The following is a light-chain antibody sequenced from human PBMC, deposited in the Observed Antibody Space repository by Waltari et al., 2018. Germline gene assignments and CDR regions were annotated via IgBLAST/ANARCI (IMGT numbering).Light chain of an antibody. CDR1: DNHNY. CDR2: SAS. V-gene: IGKV4-1*01. Sequence: DNHNYLAWFQHKPGQPPKVLIYSASARKSGVPERFTGSGSKTDFTLTISSLQAEDVAVYYCQQYYGAPITFGQGTRLEIK. CDR3: QQYYGAPIT. J-gene: IGKJ5*01.